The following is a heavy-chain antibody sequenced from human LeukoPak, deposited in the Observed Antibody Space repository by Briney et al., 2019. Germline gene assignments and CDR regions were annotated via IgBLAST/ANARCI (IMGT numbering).Heavy chain of an antibody. Sequence: SQTLSLTCTVSGGSISSGGYYWSWICQHPGKGLEWIGYIYYSGSTYYNPSLKSRVTISVDTSKNQFSLKLSSVTAADTAVYYCARSRYSYYGMDVWGQGTTVTVSS. CDR2: IYYSGST. V-gene: IGHV4-31*03. CDR1: GGSISSGGYY. J-gene: IGHJ6*02. CDR3: ARSRYSYYGMDV. D-gene: IGHD3-9*01.